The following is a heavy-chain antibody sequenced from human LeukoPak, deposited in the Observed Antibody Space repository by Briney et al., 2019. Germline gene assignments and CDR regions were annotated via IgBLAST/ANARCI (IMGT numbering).Heavy chain of an antibody. Sequence: GGPLRLSCAASGFTFSSYAMSWVRQAPGKGLEWVSAISGSGGSTYYADSVKGRFTISRDNSKNTLYLQMNSLRAEDTAVYYCAKKGVAGMFHFDYWGQGTLVTVSS. V-gene: IGHV3-23*01. J-gene: IGHJ4*02. D-gene: IGHD6-19*01. CDR1: GFTFSSYA. CDR2: ISGSGGST. CDR3: AKKGVAGMFHFDY.